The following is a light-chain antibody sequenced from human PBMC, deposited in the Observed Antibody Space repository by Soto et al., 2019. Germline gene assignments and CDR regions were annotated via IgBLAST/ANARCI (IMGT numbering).Light chain of an antibody. Sequence: DTNMPHPPSSLSASVGDRATITSGASQSISRYLNWYQQKPGKAPNLLIYVASTLQSEAPSRFSGSGSGTDFTLTITSLQPEDFATYYCQQSYGTPITFGQGTRLEIK. CDR1: QSISRY. J-gene: IGKJ5*01. CDR3: QQSYGTPIT. CDR2: VAS. V-gene: IGKV1-39*01.